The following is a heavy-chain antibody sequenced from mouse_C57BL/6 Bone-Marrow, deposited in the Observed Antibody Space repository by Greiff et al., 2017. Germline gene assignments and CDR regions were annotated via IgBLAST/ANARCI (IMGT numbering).Heavy chain of an antibody. Sequence: QVQLQQPGAELVMPGASVKLSCKASGYTFTSYWMHWVKQRPGQGLEWIGEIDPSDSYTNYNQKFKGKSTLTVDKSSSTAYMQLSSLRSEDSAVYYCEREKIGSLCDMDYWGQGTSVTVTS. CDR3: EREKIGSLCDMDY. V-gene: IGHV1-69*01. D-gene: IGHD6-1*01. CDR1: GYTFTSYW. J-gene: IGHJ4*01. CDR2: IDPSDSYT.